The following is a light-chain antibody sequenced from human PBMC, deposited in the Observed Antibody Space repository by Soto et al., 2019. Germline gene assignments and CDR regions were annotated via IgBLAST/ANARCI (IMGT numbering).Light chain of an antibody. CDR1: QSINW. Sequence: DIQLAQSPSTLSASVGDRITITCRATQSINWLAWYQQKPGKAPKLLIVEASRLESGVPSRFSGSGSGTEFTLTTGSLQPDDFGAYYCQHYDTYSPMWTFGQGTKVDVK. J-gene: IGKJ1*01. V-gene: IGKV1-5*03. CDR2: EAS. CDR3: QHYDTYSPMWT.